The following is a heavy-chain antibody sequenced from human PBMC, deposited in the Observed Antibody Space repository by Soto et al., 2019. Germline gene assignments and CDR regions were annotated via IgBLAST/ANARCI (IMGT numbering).Heavy chain of an antibody. J-gene: IGHJ6*02. CDR3: VREGGGTAVRRGGLDV. V-gene: IGHV1-46*01. D-gene: IGHD6-6*01. CDR1: GYTFTNYF. CDR2: INPSIGTT. Sequence: QVQLVQSGAEVKNPGASVKVSCKASGYTFTNYFMHWVRQAPGQGLEWMGIINPSIGTTTYAQKFKGRVTMTRETSTSTVYMELSSLRSEDTAIYSCVREGGGTAVRRGGLDVWGQGTTVTVSS.